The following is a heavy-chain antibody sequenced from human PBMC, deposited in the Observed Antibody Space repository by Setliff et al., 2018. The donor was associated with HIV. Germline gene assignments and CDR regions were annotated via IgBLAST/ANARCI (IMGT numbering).Heavy chain of an antibody. CDR1: GFTFRNYK. J-gene: IGHJ6*04. Sequence: GGSLRLSCAASGFTFRNYKFNWVRQAPGRGLEWVSSISIGSGGAIDYADSVQGRFTISRDNSKNSLYLQMNSLRVEDTAVYYCARDYLYYNLYNGSPVYGMDVWGKGTTVTV. D-gene: IGHD3-3*01. V-gene: IGHV3-48*03. CDR2: ISIGSGGAI. CDR3: ARDYLYYNLYNGSPVYGMDV.